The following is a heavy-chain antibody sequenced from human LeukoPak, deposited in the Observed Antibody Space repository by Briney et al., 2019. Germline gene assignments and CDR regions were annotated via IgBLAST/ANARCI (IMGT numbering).Heavy chain of an antibody. J-gene: IGHJ3*02. CDR3: ARSVRSQQDAFDI. CDR2: IYYSGST. CDR1: GQFISSGYY. Sequence: SETLSLTCSVSGQFISSGYYWSWIRQPPGKGLEWIGYIYYSGSTNYNPSLKSRVTISVDTSKNQFSLKLSSVTAADTAVYYCARSVRSQQDAFDIWGQGTMVTVSS. V-gene: IGHV4-61*01.